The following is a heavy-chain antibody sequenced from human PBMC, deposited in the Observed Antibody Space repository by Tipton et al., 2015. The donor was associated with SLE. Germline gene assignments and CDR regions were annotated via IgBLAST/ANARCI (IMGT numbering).Heavy chain of an antibody. CDR1: GFTFSYYS. V-gene: IGHV3-21*01. CDR2: TSRTGRYI. J-gene: IGHJ4*02. CDR3: TDNDY. Sequence: SGFTFSYYSMNWVRQAPGKGLEWVSSTSRTGRYIYYADSVKGRFTISRDNSKNMLYLQMNSLRAEDTAVYYCTDNDYWGQGTLVTVSS. D-gene: IGHD1-1*01.